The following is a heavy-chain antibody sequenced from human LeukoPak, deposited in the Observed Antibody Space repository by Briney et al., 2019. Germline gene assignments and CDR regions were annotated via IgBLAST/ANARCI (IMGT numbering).Heavy chain of an antibody. CDR2: ISGSGVST. CDR1: GFTFSSYA. J-gene: IGHJ4*02. CDR3: ARSRVWYGSGSYSDY. V-gene: IGHV3-23*01. Sequence: GGSLRLSCAASGFTFSSYAMSWVRQAPGKGLEWVSAISGSGVSTYYVDSEKGRFTISRDNSKNTLYLQMNSLRAEDTAIYYCARSRVWYGSGSYSDYWGQGTLVTVSS. D-gene: IGHD3-10*01.